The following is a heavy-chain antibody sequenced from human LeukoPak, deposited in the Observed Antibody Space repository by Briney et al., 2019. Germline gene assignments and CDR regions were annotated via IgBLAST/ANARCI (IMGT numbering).Heavy chain of an antibody. V-gene: IGHV3-53*01. CDR3: ARGLSLSGYLDAFDS. Sequence: PGGSLRLSCAASGFTVSNKYMTWVRQAPGKGLEWVSLIYSDGRTYYADSVKGRCTISRDNSKNTLYLQMNRLRVKDTAVYFCARGLSLSGYLDAFDSWGQGTMVTVSS. CDR1: GFTVSNKY. J-gene: IGHJ3*02. CDR2: IYSDGRT. D-gene: IGHD3-22*01.